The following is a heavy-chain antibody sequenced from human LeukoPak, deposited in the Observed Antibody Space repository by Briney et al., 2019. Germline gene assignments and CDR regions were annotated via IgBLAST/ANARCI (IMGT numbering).Heavy chain of an antibody. V-gene: IGHV4-38-2*01. D-gene: IGHD3-22*01. J-gene: IGHJ4*02. CDR1: EYSISSGNY. CDR2: VYHSGST. Sequence: SETLSLTCAVSEYSISSGNYWGWIRQPPGKGLEWIGSVYHSGSTHYSPSLKRRVTISVDTSKNQFSLKLRSVTAADTAVYYCARNDSSGYFDYWGQGTLVTVSS. CDR3: ARNDSSGYFDY.